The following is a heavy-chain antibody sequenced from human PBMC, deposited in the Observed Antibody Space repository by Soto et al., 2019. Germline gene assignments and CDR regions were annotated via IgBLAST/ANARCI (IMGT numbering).Heavy chain of an antibody. V-gene: IGHV4-34*01. CDR2: INHSGRT. CDR1: GGSLSGYY. Sequence: QVQLRQWGAGLLKPSETLSLTCTVYGGSLSGYYWSWIRQPPGKGLEWIGEINHSGRTNYNPSLKSRVTISVDTSKNQFSLRLSSVTAADTAVYDCARGRGMGYYYMDVWGEGTTVTVSS. J-gene: IGHJ6*03. CDR3: ARGRGMGYYYMDV. D-gene: IGHD3-16*01.